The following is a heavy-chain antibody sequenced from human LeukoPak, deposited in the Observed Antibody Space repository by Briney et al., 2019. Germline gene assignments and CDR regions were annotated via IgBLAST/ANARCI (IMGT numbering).Heavy chain of an antibody. CDR1: GITISHHW. Sequence: PGGSLRLSCAASGITISHHWLTWVRQAPGKGLEWVDNIKHDGSETYYVDSVKGRFTISRDNAKNSLFLQMNSVRTEDTAVYYCAGWAYSSSWFWIDYWGRGTLVTVSS. CDR2: IKHDGSET. V-gene: IGHV3-7*01. D-gene: IGHD6-13*01. CDR3: AGWAYSSSWFWIDY. J-gene: IGHJ4*02.